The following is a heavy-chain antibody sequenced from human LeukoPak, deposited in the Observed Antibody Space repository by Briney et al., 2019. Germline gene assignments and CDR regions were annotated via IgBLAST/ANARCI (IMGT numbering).Heavy chain of an antibody. CDR1: GDSISSSKKY. D-gene: IGHD6-13*01. CDR2: IYYSGNT. CDR3: ARGGTGAAAGNYYYYYYMDV. J-gene: IGHJ6*03. V-gene: IGHV4-39*01. Sequence: SETLSLTCTVSGDSISSSKKYWGWVRQPPGKGLEWIGSIYYSGNTYYNPSLKSRVTISLDTSRNQFSLRLSSVTAADTAVYYCARGGTGAAAGNYYYYYYMDVWGKGTTVTISS.